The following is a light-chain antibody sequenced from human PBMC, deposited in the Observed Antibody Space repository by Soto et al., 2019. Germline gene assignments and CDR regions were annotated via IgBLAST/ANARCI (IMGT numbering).Light chain of an antibody. CDR3: QQYNNWPPVLFT. CDR2: GAS. V-gene: IGKV3-15*01. Sequence: EIVMTQSPATLSVSPGERATLSCRASQSVSSNLAWYQQKPGQAPRLLIYGASNRATGIPARFSGSGSGTEFTLTISRMQSEDFAVYYCQQYNNWPPVLFTFGPGTKVDIK. J-gene: IGKJ3*01. CDR1: QSVSSN.